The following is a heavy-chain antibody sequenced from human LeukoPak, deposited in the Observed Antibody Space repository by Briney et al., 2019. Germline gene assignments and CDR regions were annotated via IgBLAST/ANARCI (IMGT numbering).Heavy chain of an antibody. CDR1: GFTVSSSY. V-gene: IGHV3-53*01. CDR3: ATLFYDRGGG. Sequence: GGSLRLSCAASGFTVSSSYMSWVCQAPGKGLEWVSVIYSGGSIYYADSVKGRFTISRDNSKNTLYLQMNSLRAEDTAVYYCATLFYDRGGGWGQGTLVTVSS. D-gene: IGHD3-22*01. CDR2: IYSGGSI. J-gene: IGHJ4*02.